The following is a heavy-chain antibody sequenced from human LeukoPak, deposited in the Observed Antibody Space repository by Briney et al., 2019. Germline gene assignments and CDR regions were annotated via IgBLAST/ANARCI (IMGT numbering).Heavy chain of an antibody. Sequence: SETLSLTCTVSGGSISSHYWSWIRQPPGKGLEWIGYIYYRGSTNYNPSLKSRVTISVDTSKNQFSLKLSSMTAADTAVYYCARMVSGWKNNYFDYWGQGTLVTVSS. J-gene: IGHJ4*02. CDR3: ARMVSGWKNNYFDY. D-gene: IGHD6-19*01. CDR2: IYYRGST. CDR1: GGSISSHY. V-gene: IGHV4-59*11.